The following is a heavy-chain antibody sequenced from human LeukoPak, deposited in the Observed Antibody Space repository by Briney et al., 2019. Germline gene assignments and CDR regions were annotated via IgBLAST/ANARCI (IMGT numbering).Heavy chain of an antibody. D-gene: IGHD3-3*01. CDR1: GFSFSSYN. V-gene: IGHV3-21*01. J-gene: IGHJ6*03. CDR3: AKTSLSDPSGHYYYMDV. Sequence: GGSLRLSCEASGFSFSSYNMDWVRQTPGKGLEWISSITTSSTYTFYADSVKGRFTISRDNARNSLYLQLNNLRIEDTALYYCAKTSLSDPSGHYYYMDVWGKGTTVTVSS. CDR2: ITTSSTYT.